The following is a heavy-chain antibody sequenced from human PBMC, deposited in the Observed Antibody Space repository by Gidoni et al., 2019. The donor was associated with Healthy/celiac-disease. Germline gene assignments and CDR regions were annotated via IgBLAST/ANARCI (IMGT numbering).Heavy chain of an antibody. D-gene: IGHD5-18*01. V-gene: IGHV1-69*01. Sequence: QVQLVQSGAEVKKPGSSVKVSCKASGGTFSSYAISWVRQAPGQGIEWMGGIIPIFGTANYEQKFQGRVTITADESTSTAYMELSSLRSEDTAVYYCARDLDVGYSYGSYFDYWGQGTLVTVSS. CDR3: ARDLDVGYSYGSYFDY. CDR1: GGTFSSYA. J-gene: IGHJ4*02. CDR2: IIPIFGTA.